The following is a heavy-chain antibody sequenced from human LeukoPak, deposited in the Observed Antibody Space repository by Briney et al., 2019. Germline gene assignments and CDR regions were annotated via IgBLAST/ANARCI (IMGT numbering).Heavy chain of an antibody. CDR1: GGSITNYY. CDR2: IYYSGST. V-gene: IGHV4-59*01. D-gene: IGHD6-13*01. CDR3: ARLSKIATAGPNYYHSMDV. J-gene: IGHJ6*02. Sequence: SETLSLTCTVSGGSITNYYWAWIRQPPGKGLEWIGYIYYSGSTNYNPSLKSRVTISVDTSKDQFSLKLSSVTAADTALYYCARLSKIATAGPNYYHSMDVWGQGTTVTVSS.